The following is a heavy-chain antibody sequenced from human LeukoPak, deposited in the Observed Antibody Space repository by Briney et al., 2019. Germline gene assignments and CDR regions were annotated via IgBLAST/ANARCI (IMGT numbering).Heavy chain of an antibody. Sequence: SETLSLTCAVSGVSISSGWWWSWARQPPGKGLEWIAEISHNGNTNYNPSLESRVTISVDKSKNQFSLKVTFVTAADTAVYYCGRNGAYSLDYWGQGTLVTVSS. D-gene: IGHD6-13*01. CDR2: ISHNGNT. CDR3: GRNGAYSLDY. CDR1: GVSISSGWW. J-gene: IGHJ4*02. V-gene: IGHV4-4*02.